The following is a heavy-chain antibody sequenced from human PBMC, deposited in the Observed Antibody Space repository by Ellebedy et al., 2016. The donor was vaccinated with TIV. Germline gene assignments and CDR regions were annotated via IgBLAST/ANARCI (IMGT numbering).Heavy chain of an antibody. Sequence: AASVKVSCKVSGYTLTELSMHWVRQAPGKGLEWMGGFDPEDGETIYAQKFQGRVTMTEDTSTDTAYMALSSLRSEDTAVYYCARGRGDGYNLNLYYWGQGALVSVSS. J-gene: IGHJ4*02. CDR1: GYTLTELS. D-gene: IGHD5-24*01. CDR3: ARGRGDGYNLNLYY. CDR2: FDPEDGET. V-gene: IGHV1-24*01.